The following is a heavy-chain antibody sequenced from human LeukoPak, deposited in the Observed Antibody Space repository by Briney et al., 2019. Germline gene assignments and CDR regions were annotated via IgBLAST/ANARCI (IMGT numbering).Heavy chain of an antibody. J-gene: IGHJ4*02. CDR1: GGSISSSSYY. Sequence: TSETLSLTCTVSGGSISSSSYYWGWIRQPPGKGLEWIASIYYSGSTYYNPSLKSRVTIYVNTSKNQFSLKLSSVTAADTAVYYCARHMYSVGSCYYFDYWGQGTLVTVSS. V-gene: IGHV4-39*01. D-gene: IGHD2-15*01. CDR3: ARHMYSVGSCYYFDY. CDR2: IYYSGST.